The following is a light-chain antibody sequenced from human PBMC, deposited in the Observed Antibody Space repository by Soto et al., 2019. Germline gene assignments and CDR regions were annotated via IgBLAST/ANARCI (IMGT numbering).Light chain of an antibody. J-gene: IGKJ5*01. CDR3: QQRNNWPPIT. Sequence: EIVLTQSPAILSVSPGDRATLSCRAGQSVSYNLAWYQQKPGQTPRLVIYGASNRATGVPARFSGSGSGTDFTLTITRLEPEDFAVYYCQQRNNWPPITFGQGTRLE. CDR1: QSVSYN. CDR2: GAS. V-gene: IGKV3-11*01.